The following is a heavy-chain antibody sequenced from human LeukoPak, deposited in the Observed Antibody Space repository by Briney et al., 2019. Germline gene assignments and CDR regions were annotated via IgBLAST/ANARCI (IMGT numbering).Heavy chain of an antibody. CDR3: TTDCVLWFESDAPAGGY. V-gene: IGHV3-30-3*01. CDR2: ISYDGSNK. D-gene: IGHD5-18*01. J-gene: IGHJ4*02. Sequence: GGSLRLSCAASGFTFSSYAMHWVRQAPGKGLEWVAVISYDGSNKYYADSVKGRFTISRDNSKNTLYLQMNSLRAEDTAVYYCTTDCVLWFESDAPAGGYWGQGTLVTVSS. CDR1: GFTFSSYA.